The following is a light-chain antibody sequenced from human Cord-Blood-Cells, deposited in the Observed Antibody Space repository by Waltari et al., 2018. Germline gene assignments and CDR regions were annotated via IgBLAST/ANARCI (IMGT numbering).Light chain of an antibody. Sequence: QSALTQPASVSGSPGQSITISCTGTSSDVGSYNLSSWYQQHQGKAPKLMIYEGSKRPSGVSNRFSGSKSGNTASLTISGLQAEDEADYYCCSYAGSSTLVFGGGTKLTVL. CDR1: SSDVGSYNL. CDR3: CSYAGSSTLV. CDR2: EGS. J-gene: IGLJ2*01. V-gene: IGLV2-23*01.